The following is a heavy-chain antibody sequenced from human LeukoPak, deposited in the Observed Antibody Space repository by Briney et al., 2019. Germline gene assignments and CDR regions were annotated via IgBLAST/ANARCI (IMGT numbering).Heavy chain of an antibody. D-gene: IGHD3-22*01. V-gene: IGHV4-59*01. J-gene: IGHJ4*02. CDR1: GGSISSYY. Sequence: SETLSLTCTVSGGSISSYYWSWIRQPPGKGLEWMGYIYNTGSTKYNPSLKSRVSISVDTSKNQFSLRLSSVTAADTAVYYCARGGWNKFDYWGQGTMVTVSS. CDR3: ARGGWNKFDY. CDR2: IYNTGST.